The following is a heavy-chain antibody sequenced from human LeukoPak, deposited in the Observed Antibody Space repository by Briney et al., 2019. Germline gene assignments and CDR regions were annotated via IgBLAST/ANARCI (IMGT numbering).Heavy chain of an antibody. Sequence: HPGGSLRLSCAASGFTFSSYGMNWVRQAPGKGLEWVSFIYSGGSTYYTDSVKGRFTISRDNSKNTPYLQMNSLRAEDTAVYYCARRAGDYSHPYDYWGQGILVTVSS. V-gene: IGHV3-53*01. CDR2: IYSGGST. CDR1: GFTFSSYG. D-gene: IGHD3-22*01. CDR3: ARRAGDYSHPYDY. J-gene: IGHJ4*01.